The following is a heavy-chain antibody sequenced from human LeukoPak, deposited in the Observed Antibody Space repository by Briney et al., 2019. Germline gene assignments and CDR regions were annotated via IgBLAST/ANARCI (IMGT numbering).Heavy chain of an antibody. J-gene: IGHJ4*02. Sequence: GGSLRLSCAASGFTFSNYAMSWVRQAPGKGLEWVSAITGSGGNTYYADSVKGRFAISRDNSKNTLYLQMNSLRAEDTAVYYCAKWGDYDVLTGYYVSDYWGQGTLVTVSS. CDR2: ITGSGGNT. CDR3: AKWGDYDVLTGYYVSDY. V-gene: IGHV3-23*01. D-gene: IGHD3-9*01. CDR1: GFTFSNYA.